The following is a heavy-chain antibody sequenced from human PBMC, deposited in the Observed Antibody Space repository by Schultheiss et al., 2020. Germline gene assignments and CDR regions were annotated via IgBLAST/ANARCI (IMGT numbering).Heavy chain of an antibody. V-gene: IGHV3-23*01. Sequence: GESLKISCAVSGFTFSNYGMSWVRQAPGKGLEWVSAISGSGGSTFYADSVKGRFTISRDNSKNTLYLQMNSLRAEDTAVYYCARGSIAVAGHDYWGQGTLVTVSS. CDR1: GFTFSNYG. CDR2: ISGSGGST. D-gene: IGHD6-19*01. J-gene: IGHJ4*02. CDR3: ARGSIAVAGHDY.